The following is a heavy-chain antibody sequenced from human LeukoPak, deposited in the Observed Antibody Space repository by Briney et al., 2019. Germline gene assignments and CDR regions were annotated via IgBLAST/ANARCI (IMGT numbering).Heavy chain of an antibody. CDR3: AKDAELAVAGSYFDY. V-gene: IGHV3-30*18. Sequence: GGSLRLSCAASGFTFSSYEMNWVRQAPGKGLEWVAVISYDGSNKYYADSVKGRFTISRDNSKNTLYLQMNSLRAEDTAVYYCAKDAELAVAGSYFDYWGQGTLVTVSS. CDR1: GFTFSSYE. J-gene: IGHJ4*02. CDR2: ISYDGSNK. D-gene: IGHD6-19*01.